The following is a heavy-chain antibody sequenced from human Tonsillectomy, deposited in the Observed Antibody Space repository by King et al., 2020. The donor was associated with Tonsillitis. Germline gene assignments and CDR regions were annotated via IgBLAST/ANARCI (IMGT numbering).Heavy chain of an antibody. V-gene: IGHV5-51*01. CDR2: IYPGDSDT. CDR1: GYSFATYW. J-gene: IGHJ4*02. Sequence: QLVQSGAEVKKAGESLKISCKGSGYSFATYWIGWVRQMPGKGLEWMGIIYPGDSDTRYSPSFQGQVTISADKSISTAYLQWSSLKASDTAMYYCARLAPYGSGSYYNPFDYWGQGTLVTVSS. D-gene: IGHD3-10*01. CDR3: ARLAPYGSGSYYNPFDY.